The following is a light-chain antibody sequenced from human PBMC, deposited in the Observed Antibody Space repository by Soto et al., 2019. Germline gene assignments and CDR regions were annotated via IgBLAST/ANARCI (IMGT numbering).Light chain of an antibody. J-gene: IGKJ2*01. V-gene: IGKV1-5*03. CDR3: QQYDSYPYT. CDR2: KAS. Sequence: DLQMTQSPSTLSASVGDRVTITCRASRTISNWLAWYQQKPGKAPKLLTYKASSLQSGVPSRFSGGGSGTEFTLTISSLQPDDFATYYCQQYDSYPYTFGPGTKLEIK. CDR1: RTISNW.